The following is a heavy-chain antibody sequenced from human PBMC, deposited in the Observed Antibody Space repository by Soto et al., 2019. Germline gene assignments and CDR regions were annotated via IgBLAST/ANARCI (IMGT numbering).Heavy chain of an antibody. CDR1: GGSFSGYY. V-gene: IGHV4-34*01. J-gene: IGHJ6*02. Sequence: PSETLSLTCAVYGGSFSGYYWSWIRQPPGKGLEWIGEINHSGSTNYNPSHKSRVTITVDTSKNQFSLKLSTVTAADTAVYYCARGHLYGSGSYYSTYYYGMDVWGQGTTVT. CDR2: INHSGST. D-gene: IGHD3-10*01. CDR3: ARGHLYGSGSYYSTYYYGMDV.